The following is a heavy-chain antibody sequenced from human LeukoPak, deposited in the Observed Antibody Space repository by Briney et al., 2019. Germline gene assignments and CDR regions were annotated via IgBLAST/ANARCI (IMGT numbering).Heavy chain of an antibody. CDR3: GYCSSTSCYADFDY. J-gene: IGHJ4*02. CDR1: GFTVSSNY. V-gene: IGHV3-66*01. CDR2: IYSGGTT. D-gene: IGHD2-2*01. Sequence: GGSLRLSCAASGFTVSSNYMSWVRQVPGKGLEWVSVIYSGGTTYYADSVKGRFTISRDNSKNTLYLQMNSLRAEDTAVYYCGYCSSTSCYADFDYWGQGTLVTVSS.